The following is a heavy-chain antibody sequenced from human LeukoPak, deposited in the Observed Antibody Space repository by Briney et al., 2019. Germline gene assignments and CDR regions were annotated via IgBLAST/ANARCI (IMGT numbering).Heavy chain of an antibody. V-gene: IGHV4-39*01. D-gene: IGHD6-19*01. CDR1: GGSISSSSYY. Sequence: PSETLSLTCTVSGGSISSSSYYWGWIRQPPGKGLEWIGSIYYSGSTYYNPSLKSRVTISVDTSKNQFSLKLSSVTAAYTAVYYCARGYSSGWHDPLFDYWGQGTLVTVSS. J-gene: IGHJ4*02. CDR2: IYYSGST. CDR3: ARGYSSGWHDPLFDY.